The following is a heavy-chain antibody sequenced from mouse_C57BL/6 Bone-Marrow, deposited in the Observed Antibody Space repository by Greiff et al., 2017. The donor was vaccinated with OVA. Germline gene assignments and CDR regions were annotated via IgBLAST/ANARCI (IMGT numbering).Heavy chain of an antibody. V-gene: IGHV5-6*01. CDR3: ARPGTVPHYYAMDY. Sequence: EVKLMESGADLVKPGGSLKLSCAASGFTFSSYGMSWVRQTPDKRLEWVATISSGGSYTYYPDSVKGRYTISRDNAKNTLYLQRSSLKSEDTAMYYGARPGTVPHYYAMDYWGQGTSVTVSS. CDR1: GFTFSSYG. D-gene: IGHD4-1*01. J-gene: IGHJ4*01. CDR2: ISSGGSYT.